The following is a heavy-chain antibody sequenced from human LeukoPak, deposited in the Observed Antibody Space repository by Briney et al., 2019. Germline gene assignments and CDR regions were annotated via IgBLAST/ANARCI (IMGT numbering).Heavy chain of an antibody. D-gene: IGHD1/OR15-1a*01. Sequence: SETLSLTCTDSGGSISSYYWSWIRQPPGKGLEWIGYIYYSGSTNYNPSLKSRVTISVDTSKNQFSLKLSSVTAADTAVYYCASSGITGKTYYFDYWGQGTLVTVSS. V-gene: IGHV4-59*08. CDR1: GGSISSYY. CDR2: IYYSGST. J-gene: IGHJ4*02. CDR3: ASSGITGKTYYFDY.